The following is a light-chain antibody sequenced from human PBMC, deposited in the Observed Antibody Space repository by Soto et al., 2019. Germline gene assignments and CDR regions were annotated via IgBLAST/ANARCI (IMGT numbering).Light chain of an antibody. J-gene: IGKJ1*01. CDR3: QQDGSSTWT. V-gene: IGKV3-20*01. CDR2: GVS. Sequence: IVLTQSPGTLSLSPWERDTLSCRASQSGSSSFLAWYQQKAGQAPRLLIYGVSSRATGIPDRFSGSGSGTDFTLTISSLEPEDFAVYYCQQDGSSTWTFGQGTKVDIK. CDR1: QSGSSSF.